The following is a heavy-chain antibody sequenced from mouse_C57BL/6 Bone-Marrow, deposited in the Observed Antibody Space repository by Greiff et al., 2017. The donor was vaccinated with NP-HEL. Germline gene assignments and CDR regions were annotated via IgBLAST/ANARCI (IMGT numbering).Heavy chain of an antibody. CDR3: AREGVNYYGSSYWYFDV. D-gene: IGHD1-1*01. J-gene: IGHJ1*03. CDR2: IDPSDSET. CDR1: GYTFTSYW. V-gene: IGHV1-52*01. Sequence: QVQLKQPGAELVRPGSSVKLSCKASGYTFTSYWMHWVKQRPIQGLEWIGNIDPSDSETHYNQKFKDKATLTVDKSSSTAYMQLSSLTSEDSAVYYCAREGVNYYGSSYWYFDVWGTGTTVTVSS.